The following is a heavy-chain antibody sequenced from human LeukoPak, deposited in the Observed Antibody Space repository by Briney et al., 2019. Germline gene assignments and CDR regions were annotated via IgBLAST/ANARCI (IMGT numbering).Heavy chain of an antibody. Sequence: SETLSLTCTVSGDSISRSSYYWGWVRQPPGKGLEWVGSFSYSGTTYYNPSLKSRVTISVDTSKNQFSLKLSSVTAEDTAVYYCARAPSYGSGSSAFDHWGQGTLVTVSS. V-gene: IGHV4-39*07. CDR1: GDSISRSSYY. J-gene: IGHJ4*02. D-gene: IGHD6-25*01. CDR2: FSYSGTT. CDR3: ARAPSYGSGSSAFDH.